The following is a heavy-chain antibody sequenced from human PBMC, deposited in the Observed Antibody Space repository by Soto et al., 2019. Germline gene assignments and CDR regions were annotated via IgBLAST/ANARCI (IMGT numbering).Heavy chain of an antibody. V-gene: IGHV3-15*01. CDR2: IKSKTDGGAR. D-gene: IGHD1-1*01. CDR3: IEGWNDF. CDR1: GFMFSSAW. J-gene: IGHJ4*02. Sequence: EVQLVESGGDLVEPGGSLRLSCVTSGFMFSSAWMSWVRQASGKGLEWVGRIKSKTDGGARDYAAPVNGRFSISRDDSKSTLYLQMNSLRAEDTALYYCIEGWNDFWGQGTLVTVSS.